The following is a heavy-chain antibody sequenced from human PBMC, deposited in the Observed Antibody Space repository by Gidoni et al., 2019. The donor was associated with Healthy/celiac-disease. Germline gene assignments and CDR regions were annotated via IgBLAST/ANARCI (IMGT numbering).Heavy chain of an antibody. D-gene: IGHD1-1*01. V-gene: IGHV1-69*09. Sequence: QVQLVQSGAEVKTPGSSVQVSCKASGGTFSSYAISWVRQAPGQGLEWMGRIIPILGIANYAQKCQGRVTITADKSTSTAYMELSSLRSEDTAVYYCARPNENWFDPWGQGTLVTVSS. CDR2: IIPILGIA. J-gene: IGHJ5*02. CDR1: GGTFSSYA. CDR3: ARPNENWFDP.